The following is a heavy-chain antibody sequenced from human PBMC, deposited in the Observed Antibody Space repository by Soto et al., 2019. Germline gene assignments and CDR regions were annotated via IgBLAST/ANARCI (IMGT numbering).Heavy chain of an antibody. CDR1: GGSVSSYY. J-gene: IGHJ4*02. CDR3: ARASVGPPGGGSWTMPFDS. Sequence: QVQLQESGPGLVKPSETLSLTCTVYGGSVSSYYWSWIRQPAGKGLEWIGRIYTGGSTNYNPSLKSRVTMSVDTSKNQFSLRLTSVTAADTAVYYCARASVGPPGGGSWTMPFDSWGQGTLVTVSS. CDR2: IYTGGST. D-gene: IGHD2-15*01. V-gene: IGHV4-4*07.